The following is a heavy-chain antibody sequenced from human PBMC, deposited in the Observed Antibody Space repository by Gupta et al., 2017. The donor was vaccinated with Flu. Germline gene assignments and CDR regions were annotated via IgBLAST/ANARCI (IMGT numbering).Heavy chain of an antibody. CDR3: ARQDSSSWLDGYYFDY. V-gene: IGHV4-39*01. J-gene: IGHJ4*02. D-gene: IGHD6-13*01. Sequence: SISRNPYDGGWIRQHPGKGVGWIGSICESGSTDDNPSLKSRVTISVETYKNQFYLKLSSVNAADTAVYYCARQDSSSWLDGYYFDYWGQGALVTGSS. CDR2: ICESGST. CDR1: SISRNPYD.